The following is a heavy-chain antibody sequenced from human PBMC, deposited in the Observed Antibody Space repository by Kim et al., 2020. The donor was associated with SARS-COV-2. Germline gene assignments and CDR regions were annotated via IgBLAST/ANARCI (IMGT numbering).Heavy chain of an antibody. CDR3: ARGREELYSSTPTNWFDP. CDR2: IYYSGST. Sequence: SETLSLTCTVSGGSISSYYWSWIRQPPGKGLEWIGYIYYSGSTNSNHSLKSRVTISVDTSKNQFSLKLSSVTAADTDVYYCARGREELYSSTPTNWFDPWGQGTLVTVSS. D-gene: IGHD6-13*01. J-gene: IGHJ5*02. V-gene: IGHV4-59*13. CDR1: GGSISSYY.